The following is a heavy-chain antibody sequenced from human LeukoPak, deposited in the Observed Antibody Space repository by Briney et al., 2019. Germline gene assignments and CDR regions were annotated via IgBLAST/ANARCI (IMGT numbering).Heavy chain of an antibody. CDR2: ISRNISIT. CDR1: GFTFSSYS. J-gene: IGHJ4*02. CDR3: ARSPPVTAAPDY. V-gene: IGHV3-48*02. Sequence: GGSLRLSCTASGFTFSSYSMNWVRQAPGKGLEWISYISRNISITFYADSVKGRFTISRDNAKSSLYLQMDSLRDEDTAVYYCARSPPVTAAPDYWGQGTLVTVSS. D-gene: IGHD2-21*02.